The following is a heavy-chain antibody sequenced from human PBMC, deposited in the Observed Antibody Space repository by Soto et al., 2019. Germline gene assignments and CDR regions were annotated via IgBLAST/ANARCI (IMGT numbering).Heavy chain of an antibody. CDR3: ARVSYDILTGYPTPYYFDY. CDR2: IYYSGST. D-gene: IGHD3-9*01. V-gene: IGHV4-31*03. CDR1: GGSISSGGYY. Sequence: QVQLQESGPGLVKPSQTLSLTCTVSGGSISSGGYYWSWIRQHPGKGLEWIGYIYYSGSTYCNPSLKSRVTISVDTSKNQFSLKLSSVTAADTAVYYCARVSYDILTGYPTPYYFDYWGQGTLVTVSS. J-gene: IGHJ4*02.